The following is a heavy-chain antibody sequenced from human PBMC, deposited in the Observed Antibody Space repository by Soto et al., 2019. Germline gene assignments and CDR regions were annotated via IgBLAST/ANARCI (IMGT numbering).Heavy chain of an antibody. V-gene: IGHV4-61*01. CDR2: IYYSGST. D-gene: IGHD6-13*01. CDR1: GGSVSSGSYY. J-gene: IGHJ4*02. Sequence: SETLSLTCTVSGGSVSSGSYYWSWIRQPPGKGLEWIGYIYYSGSTNYNPSLKSRVTISVDTSKNQFSLKLSSVTAADTAVYYCARDSSSWSLGSYWGQGTLVTVSS. CDR3: ARDSSSWSLGSY.